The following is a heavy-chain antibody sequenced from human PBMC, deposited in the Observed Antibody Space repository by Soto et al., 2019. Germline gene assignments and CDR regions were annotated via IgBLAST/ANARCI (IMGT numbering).Heavy chain of an antibody. CDR3: ARDRGALYGSGSYYPQDYYYGMDV. D-gene: IGHD3-10*01. J-gene: IGHJ6*02. CDR1: GGTFSSYT. V-gene: IGHV1-69*08. CDR2: IIPILGIA. Sequence: QVQLVQSGAEVKKPGSSVKVSCKASGGTFSSYTISWVRQAPGQGLEWMGRIIPILGIANYAQKFQGRVTITADKSTSTAYMELSSLRSEDTAVYYCARDRGALYGSGSYYPQDYYYGMDVWGQGTTVTVSS.